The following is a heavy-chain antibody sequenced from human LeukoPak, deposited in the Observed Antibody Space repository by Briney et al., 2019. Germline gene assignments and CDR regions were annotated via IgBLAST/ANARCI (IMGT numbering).Heavy chain of an antibody. CDR2: ISYDGSNK. CDR3: ARVRGYSYGYWAFDY. V-gene: IGHV3-30*01. J-gene: IGHJ4*02. D-gene: IGHD5-18*01. Sequence: GGSLRLSCAASGFTFSSYAIHWVRQAPGKGLGWVAVISYDGSNKYYADSVKGRITISRDNSKNPLYLQMNSLRAEHTAVYYCARVRGYSYGYWAFDYWGQGPLVTVSS. CDR1: GFTFSSYA.